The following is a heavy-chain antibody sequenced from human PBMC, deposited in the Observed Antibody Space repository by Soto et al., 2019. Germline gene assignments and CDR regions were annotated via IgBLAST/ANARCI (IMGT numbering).Heavy chain of an antibody. CDR1: GFTFSDYY. V-gene: IGHV3-11*06. J-gene: IGHJ5*02. CDR3: ARALGPRSELRFDP. CDR2: ISSSSSYT. D-gene: IGHD1-26*01. Sequence: GGSLRLSCAASGFTFSDYYMSWIRQAPGKGLEWVSYISSSSSYTNYADSVKGRFTISRDNAKNSLYLQMNSLRAEDTAVYYCARALGPRSELRFDPWGQGTLVTVSS.